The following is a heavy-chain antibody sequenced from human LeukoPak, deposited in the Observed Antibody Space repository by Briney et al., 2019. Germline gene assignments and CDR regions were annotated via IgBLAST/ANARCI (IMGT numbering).Heavy chain of an antibody. Sequence: GGSLRLSCAASGFSLSSYWMSWVRQAPGKGLEWVANIKEDGSEKNYVDSVKGRFTISRDNAKNSLYLQMNSLRAEDTAVYYCVSSYCSGGSCYSASGYWGQGTLVTVSS. V-gene: IGHV3-7*01. CDR3: VSSYCSGGSCYSASGY. J-gene: IGHJ4*02. CDR2: IKEDGSEK. D-gene: IGHD2-15*01. CDR1: GFSLSSYW.